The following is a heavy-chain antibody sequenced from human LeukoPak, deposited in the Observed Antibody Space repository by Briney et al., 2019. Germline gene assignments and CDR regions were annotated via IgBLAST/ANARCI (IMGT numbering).Heavy chain of an antibody. J-gene: IGHJ4*02. CDR1: GGSISSSNW. CDR2: IYHSGST. D-gene: IGHD3-10*01. V-gene: IGHV4-4*02. Sequence: SETLSLTCAVSGGSISSSNWWSWVRQPPGKGLEWIGEIYHSGSTNYNPSLKSRVTISVDKSKNQFSLKLSSVTAADTAVYYCARVLLWFGGYYFDYWGQGTLVTVSS. CDR3: ARVLLWFGGYYFDY.